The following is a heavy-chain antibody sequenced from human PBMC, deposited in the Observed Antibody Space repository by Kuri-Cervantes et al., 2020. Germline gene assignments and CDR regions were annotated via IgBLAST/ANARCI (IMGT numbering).Heavy chain of an antibody. J-gene: IGHJ4*02. D-gene: IGHD3-10*01. CDR2: ISGSGGST. V-gene: IGHV3-23*01. Sequence: GESLKISCAASGFTFSYYYMSGVRQAPGKGLEWVSAISGSGGSTYYADSVKGRFTISRDNSKNTLYLQMNSLRAEDTAVYYCAKDPWLMGFGEDLDYWGQGTLVTVSS. CDR1: GFTFSYYY. CDR3: AKDPWLMGFGEDLDY.